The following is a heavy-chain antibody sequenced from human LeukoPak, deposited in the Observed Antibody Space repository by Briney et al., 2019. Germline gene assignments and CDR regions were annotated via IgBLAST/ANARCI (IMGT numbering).Heavy chain of an antibody. CDR1: GFTFSDHL. CDR2: INSKGDNI. J-gene: IGHJ4*02. Sequence: GGSLRLSCVGPGFTFSDHLMSWIRQVPGKEPEWLSYINSKGDNILYRDSVKGRFTISRDNAENSLYLQMNSLKAEDTAVYYCATSRVFDYWGQGALVIVSS. CDR3: ATSRVFDY. V-gene: IGHV3-11*04.